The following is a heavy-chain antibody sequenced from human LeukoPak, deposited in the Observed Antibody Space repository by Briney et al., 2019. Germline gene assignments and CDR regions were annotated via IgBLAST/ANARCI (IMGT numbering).Heavy chain of an antibody. V-gene: IGHV4-39*07. Sequence: SETLSLTCTVSGGSISSSSYYWGWIRQPPGKGLEWIGSIYYSGSTYYNPSLKSRVTISVDTSKNQFSLKLSSVTAADTAVYYCARDSGYHSYLDYWGQGTLVTVSS. CDR2: IYYSGST. CDR1: GGSISSSSYY. CDR3: ARDSGYHSYLDY. D-gene: IGHD5-12*01. J-gene: IGHJ4*02.